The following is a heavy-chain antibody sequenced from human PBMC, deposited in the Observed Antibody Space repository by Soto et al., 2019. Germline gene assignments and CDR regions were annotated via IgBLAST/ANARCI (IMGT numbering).Heavy chain of an antibody. D-gene: IGHD3-22*01. CDR1: GFTFSSHA. Sequence: EVQLLESGGGLVQPGGSLRISCTASGFTFSSHAMSWVRQAPGKGLEWVSVISGSSGSGDSTYYADSVKGRFTISRDNSKNTLDLQMNSLRAEDTAVYYCAKDRRGSYYYDSLDYWGQGTLVTVSS. CDR3: AKDRRGSYYYDSLDY. CDR2: ISGSSGSGDST. J-gene: IGHJ4*02. V-gene: IGHV3-23*01.